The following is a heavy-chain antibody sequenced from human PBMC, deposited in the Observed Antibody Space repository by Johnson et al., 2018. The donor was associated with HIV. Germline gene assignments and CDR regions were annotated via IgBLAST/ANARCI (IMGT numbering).Heavy chain of an antibody. CDR1: GSTFRSYA. CDR3: ARAPQLGFLDFAAGAFDV. J-gene: IGHJ3*01. Sequence: VQLVESGGGVVQPGRSLRLSCADSGSTFRSYAMHWVRQAPGKGLEWVSVISYDGSNKFYTDSVKGRFTFSRDNSKNTVYLQMNSLRVDDTSLYCCARAPQLGFLDFAAGAFDVWGQGTMVTVSS. D-gene: IGHD6-25*01. V-gene: IGHV3-30*04. CDR2: ISYDGSNK.